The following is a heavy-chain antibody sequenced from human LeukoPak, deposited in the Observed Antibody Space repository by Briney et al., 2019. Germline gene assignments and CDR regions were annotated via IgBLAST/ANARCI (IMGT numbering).Heavy chain of an antibody. V-gene: IGHV3-21*06. Sequence: GGSVRLSCAASGFTFSSYSMNWVRQAPGKGLEWVSSIDFTSRYIYNADSVRGRFTISRDSAKNSVFLQMNSLRAADTAVYHCARPYGIGWSGLEHWGRGTLVTVSS. D-gene: IGHD6-19*01. CDR1: GFTFSSYS. CDR2: IDFTSRYI. J-gene: IGHJ4*02. CDR3: ARPYGIGWSGLEH.